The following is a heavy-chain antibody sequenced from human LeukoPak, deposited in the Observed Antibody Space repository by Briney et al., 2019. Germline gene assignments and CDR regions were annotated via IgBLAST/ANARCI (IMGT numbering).Heavy chain of an antibody. CDR3: ARRNNGFDI. CDR2: IYTSGST. D-gene: IGHD1-14*01. J-gene: IGHJ3*02. V-gene: IGHV4-61*02. Sequence: SQTLSLTCTVSGGSISSGSYYWSWIRQPAGKGLEWIGRIYTSGSTNYNPSLKSRVTISVDTSKNQFSLKLSSVTAADTAVYYCARRNNGFDIWGQGTMVTVSS. CDR1: GGSISSGSYY.